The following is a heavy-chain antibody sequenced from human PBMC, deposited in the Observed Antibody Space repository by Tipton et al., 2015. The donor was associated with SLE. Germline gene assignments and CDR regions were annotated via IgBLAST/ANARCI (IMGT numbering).Heavy chain of an antibody. Sequence: SLRLSCAASGFTFDDYSMHWVRQAPGKGLEWVSSISWHSDNIDYADSVKGRFTISRDNAKNSLYLEMNSLRPEDTAVYYCAKEQGDYQYHYYGMDVWGPGTTVTVSS. CDR2: ISWHSDNI. CDR1: GFTFDDYS. J-gene: IGHJ6*02. CDR3: AKEQGDYQYHYYGMDV. V-gene: IGHV3-9*01. D-gene: IGHD4-17*01.